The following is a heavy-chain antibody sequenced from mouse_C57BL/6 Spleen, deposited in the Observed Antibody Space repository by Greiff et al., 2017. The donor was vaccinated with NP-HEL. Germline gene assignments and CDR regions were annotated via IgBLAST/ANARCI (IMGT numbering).Heavy chain of an antibody. CDR3: TSNWSFDY. V-gene: IGHV14-4*01. J-gene: IGHJ2*01. D-gene: IGHD4-1*01. CDR1: GFNIKDDY. Sequence: VHVKQSGAELVRPGASVKLSCTASGFNIKDDYMHWVKQRPEQGLEWIGWIDPENGDTEYASKFQGKATITADTSSNTAYLQLSSLTSEDTAVYYCTSNWSFDYWGQGTTLTVSS. CDR2: IDPENGDT.